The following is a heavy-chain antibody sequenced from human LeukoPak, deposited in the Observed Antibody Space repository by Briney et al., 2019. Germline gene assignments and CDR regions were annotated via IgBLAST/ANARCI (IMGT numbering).Heavy chain of an antibody. J-gene: IGHJ4*02. CDR3: AREDHGSGSYFDY. D-gene: IGHD3-10*01. V-gene: IGHV3-21*01. Sequence: PGGSLRLSCAASGFTFSSYSMNWVRQAPGKGLEWVSSISSSSSYIYYADPVKGRFTISRDNAKNSLYLQMNSLRAEDTAVYYCAREDHGSGSYFDYWGQGTLVTVSS. CDR2: ISSSSSYI. CDR1: GFTFSSYS.